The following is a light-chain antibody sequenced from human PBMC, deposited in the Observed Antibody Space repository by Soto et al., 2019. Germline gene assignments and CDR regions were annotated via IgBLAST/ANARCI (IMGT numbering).Light chain of an antibody. Sequence: QSALTQPASVSGSPGQSITISCTGTSSDVGGYNYVSWYQQHPGKAPKLMIYDVSNRPSGVSNRFSGSKSGNTASLTISGLQAEDEADYYCSSYTSSSYVVFGGETTLTVL. CDR1: SSDVGGYNY. CDR2: DVS. J-gene: IGLJ2*01. CDR3: SSYTSSSYVV. V-gene: IGLV2-14*01.